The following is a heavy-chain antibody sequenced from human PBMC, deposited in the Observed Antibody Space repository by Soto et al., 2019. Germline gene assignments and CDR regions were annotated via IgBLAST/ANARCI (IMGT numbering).Heavy chain of an antibody. V-gene: IGHV5-51*01. CDR2: IYPGDSNT. J-gene: IGHJ5*02. D-gene: IGHD1-20*01. CDR1: GYNFTNSW. CDR3: TRTYNWNVNWFDP. Sequence: EVQLVQSGAEVKKPGDSLKISCKGSGYNFTNSWIVWVRQMPGKGLEWMGLIYPGDSNTRYSPSFQGQVTISADKSISTAYLQWSNLKASDTAMYYCTRTYNWNVNWFDPWGQGTLVTVSS.